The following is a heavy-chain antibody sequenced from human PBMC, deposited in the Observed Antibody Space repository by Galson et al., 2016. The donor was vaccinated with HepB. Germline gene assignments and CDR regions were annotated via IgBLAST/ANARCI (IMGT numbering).Heavy chain of an antibody. V-gene: IGHV3-53*01. Sequence: SLRLSCAASGFSVSGKYMSRARQAPGKGLEWVSATFSGDATYYRDSVKGRFTISRDTSKNTLYLQMKSLRAEDTAVYYCANGRENYYYYYGMDVWGQGTTVTVSS. J-gene: IGHJ6*02. D-gene: IGHD5-24*01. CDR1: GFSVSGKY. CDR3: ANGRENYYYYYGMDV. CDR2: TFSGDAT.